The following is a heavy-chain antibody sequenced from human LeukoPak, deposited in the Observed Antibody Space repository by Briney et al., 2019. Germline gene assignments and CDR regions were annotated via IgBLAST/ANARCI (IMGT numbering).Heavy chain of an antibody. CDR3: ARDQLGCYCSDV. CDR2: ISAYNGNT. Sequence: ASVKVSCKASGYTFTSYGISWVRQAPGQGLEWMGWISAYNGNTNYAQKLQGRVTMTTDTSTSTAYMELSSLRSEDTAVYYCARDQLGCYCSDVWGQGTTVTVSS. CDR1: GYTFTSYG. V-gene: IGHV1-18*01. J-gene: IGHJ6*02. D-gene: IGHD2-15*01.